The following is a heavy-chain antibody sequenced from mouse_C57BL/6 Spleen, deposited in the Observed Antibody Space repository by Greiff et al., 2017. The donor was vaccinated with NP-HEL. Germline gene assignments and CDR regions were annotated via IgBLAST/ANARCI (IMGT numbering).Heavy chain of an antibody. CDR1: GYAFSSSW. CDR2: IYPGDGDT. CDR3: ARGLITTTVDYAMDY. Sequence: QVQLQQSGPELVKPGASVKISCKASGYAFSSSWMNWVKQRPGKGLEWIGRIYPGDGDTNYNGKFKGKATLTADKSSSTAYMQLSSLTSEDSAVYFCARGLITTTVDYAMDYWGQGTSVTVSS. D-gene: IGHD1-1*01. V-gene: IGHV1-82*01. J-gene: IGHJ4*01.